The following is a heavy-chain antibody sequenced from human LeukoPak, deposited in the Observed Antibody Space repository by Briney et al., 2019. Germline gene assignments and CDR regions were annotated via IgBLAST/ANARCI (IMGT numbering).Heavy chain of an antibody. Sequence: SQTLSRTCTVSGGSISSGSYYWSWIRQPAGKGLEWIGRIYTSGSTNYNPSLKSRVTISVDTSKNQFSLKLSSVTAADTAVYYCAAGGQQLVPSRGWFDPWGQGTLVTVSS. CDR3: AAGGQQLVPSRGWFDP. CDR1: GGSISSGSYY. J-gene: IGHJ5*02. D-gene: IGHD6-13*01. CDR2: IYTSGST. V-gene: IGHV4-61*02.